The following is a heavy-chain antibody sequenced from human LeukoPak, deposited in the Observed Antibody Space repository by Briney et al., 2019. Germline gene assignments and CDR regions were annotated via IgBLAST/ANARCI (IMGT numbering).Heavy chain of an antibody. CDR1: GGSISSYY. CDR2: IYYSGST. CDR3: ARYSSDHDGRHFEF. Sequence: SETLSLTCTVSGGSISSYYWSWIRQPPGKGLEWIGYIYYSGSTNYNPSLKSRVTISVDTSKNQFSLKLSSVTAADTAVYYCARYSSDHDGRHFEFWGQGILVTVSS. J-gene: IGHJ4*02. D-gene: IGHD2-21*01. V-gene: IGHV4-59*01.